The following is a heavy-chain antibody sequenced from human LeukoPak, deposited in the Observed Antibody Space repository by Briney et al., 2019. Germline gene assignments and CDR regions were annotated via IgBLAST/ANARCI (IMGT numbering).Heavy chain of an antibody. Sequence: GGSLRLSCAASGFTFSSYWMSWVRQAPGKGLEWVANIRQDGSEKYYVDSVKGRFTISRDNAKNSLYLQMNSLRAEDTAVYYCAREGGLGSLDYWGQGTLVTVSS. CDR3: AREGGLGSLDY. D-gene: IGHD3-10*01. CDR2: IRQDGSEK. CDR1: GFTFSSYW. J-gene: IGHJ4*02. V-gene: IGHV3-7*01.